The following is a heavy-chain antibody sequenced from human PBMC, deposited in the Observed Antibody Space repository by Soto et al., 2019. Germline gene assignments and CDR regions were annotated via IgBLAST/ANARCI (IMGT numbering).Heavy chain of an antibody. J-gene: IGHJ5*02. Sequence: QVQLRQSGPGLVKPSGTLSLTCFVSGTSISSTYWWTWVRQSPGKGLEWIGEIHHTGGTNYNPALTTPLTISVAKAHHQFSLRLPSVTAADSAIYYCATLPPRVVVALAEFPSWGQGSLVTVSS. CDR1: GTSISSTYW. D-gene: IGHD2-21*01. CDR2: IHHTGGT. V-gene: IGHV4-4*02. CDR3: ATLPPRVVVALAEFPS.